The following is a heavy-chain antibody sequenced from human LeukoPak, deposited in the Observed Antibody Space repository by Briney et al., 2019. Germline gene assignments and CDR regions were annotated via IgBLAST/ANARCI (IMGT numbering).Heavy chain of an antibody. CDR1: GDSINSLDL. J-gene: IGHJ6*02. CDR2: MYLSGTT. V-gene: IGHV4-4*02. Sequence: SETLSLTCTVSGDSINSLDLWSWVRQPPGKGLEWIGEMYLSGTTHSNPSVKSRVTISIDKSKNQFFLNLSSVTAADTAVYYCARTYSSSWTDYYYYGMDVWGQGTTVTVSS. CDR3: ARTYSSSWTDYYYYGMDV. D-gene: IGHD6-13*01.